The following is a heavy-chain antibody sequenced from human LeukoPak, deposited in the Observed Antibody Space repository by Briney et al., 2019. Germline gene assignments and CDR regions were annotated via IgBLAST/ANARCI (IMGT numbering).Heavy chain of an antibody. CDR3: ARHSLAYSSSWFDY. D-gene: IGHD6-13*01. CDR1: GYIYTSYW. V-gene: IGHV5-51*01. Sequence: GESLKISCNSSGYIYTSYWIGWVRQMPGKGLEWMGIIYPGDSDTRYSPSFQGQVTISADKSISTAYLQWSSLKASDTAMYYCARHSLAYSSSWFDYWGQGTLVTVSS. CDR2: IYPGDSDT. J-gene: IGHJ4*02.